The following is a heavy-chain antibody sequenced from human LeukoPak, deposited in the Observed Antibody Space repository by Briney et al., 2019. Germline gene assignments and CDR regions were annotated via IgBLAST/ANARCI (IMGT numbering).Heavy chain of an antibody. CDR2: IYYSGST. CDR1: GGSISSSSYY. D-gene: IGHD2-21*01. J-gene: IGHJ5*02. Sequence: SETLSLTCTVSGGSISSSSYYWGWIRQPPGKGLEWIGSIYYSGSTYYNPSLKSRVTISVDTSKNQFSLKLSSVTAADTAVYYCASSVARQGWFDPWGQGTLVTVSS. CDR3: ASSVARQGWFDP. V-gene: IGHV4-39*01.